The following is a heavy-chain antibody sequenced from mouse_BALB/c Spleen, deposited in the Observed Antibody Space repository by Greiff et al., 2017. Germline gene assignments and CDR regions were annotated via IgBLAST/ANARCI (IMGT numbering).Heavy chain of an antibody. CDR1: GFTFSSYT. D-gene: IGHD2-3*01. CDR2: ISSGGSYT. CDR3: TRDDGYLYYFDY. Sequence: EVMLVESGGGLVKPGGSLKLSCAASGFTFSSYTMSWVRQTPEKRLEWVATISSGGSYTYYPDSVKGRFTISRDNAKNTLYLQMSSLKSEDTAMYYCTRDDGYLYYFDYWGQGTTLTVSS. J-gene: IGHJ2*01. V-gene: IGHV5-6-4*01.